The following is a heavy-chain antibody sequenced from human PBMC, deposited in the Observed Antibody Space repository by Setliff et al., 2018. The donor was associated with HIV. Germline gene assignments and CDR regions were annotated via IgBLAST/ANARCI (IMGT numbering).Heavy chain of an antibody. CDR2: IYPSDSDT. D-gene: IGHD4-4*01. CDR1: GYSFSSYW. Sequence: PGESLKISCKTSGYSFSSYWIGWVRQMPGKGLEWIGIIYPSDSDTRYSPSFQGQVTISVVKSTSTAYLQWSSLRASDTAMYYCARHVIPYSNSLRVYMDAWGKGTTVTVSS. CDR3: ARHVIPYSNSLRVYMDA. J-gene: IGHJ6*03. V-gene: IGHV5-51*01.